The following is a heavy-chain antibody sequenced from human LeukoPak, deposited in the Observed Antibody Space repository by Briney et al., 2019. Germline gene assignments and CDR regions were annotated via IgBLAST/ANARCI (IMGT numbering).Heavy chain of an antibody. CDR1: GFTFANFA. Sequence: GGSLRLSCAASGFTFANFAMSWVRQAAGKGLEWVSDISDRGGIKNYADSVKGRFTISRDNSNNTLYLQMNSLRAEDTAVYFCAKKQTTTVTTLDYWGQGTLVTVSS. CDR3: AKKQTTTVTTLDY. J-gene: IGHJ4*02. CDR2: ISDRGGIK. D-gene: IGHD4-17*01. V-gene: IGHV3-23*01.